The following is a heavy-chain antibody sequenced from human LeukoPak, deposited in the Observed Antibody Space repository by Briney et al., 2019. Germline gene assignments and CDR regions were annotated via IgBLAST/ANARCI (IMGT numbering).Heavy chain of an antibody. V-gene: IGHV3-21*01. CDR2: ISSRSNHI. J-gene: IGHJ2*01. D-gene: IGHD2-8*01. CDR1: GFTFSSFG. CDR3: AGPYCSNGVCHRWYFDL. Sequence: GGSLRLSCAASGFTFSSFGMGWVRQAPGKGLEWVSFISSRSNHIYYADSVQGRFTISRDSAKNSLFLQMDSLRAEDTAVYFCAGPYCSNGVCHRWYFDLWGRGTLVTVSS.